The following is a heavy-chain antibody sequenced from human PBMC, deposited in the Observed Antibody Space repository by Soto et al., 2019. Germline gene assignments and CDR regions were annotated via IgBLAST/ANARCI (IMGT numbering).Heavy chain of an antibody. V-gene: IGHV3-11*06. CDR2: ISPKSTFR. D-gene: IGHD2-21*01. CDR3: VRGGGGGLFEH. Sequence: LRLSCATSGFPFNDYYMTWIRQAPVKGLEWLSHISPKSTFRNYADSVKGRFTISRDNTESSLFLQMNSLGVDDTAVYSCVRGGGGGLFEHWGQGVLVTVSS. J-gene: IGHJ4*02. CDR1: GFPFNDYY.